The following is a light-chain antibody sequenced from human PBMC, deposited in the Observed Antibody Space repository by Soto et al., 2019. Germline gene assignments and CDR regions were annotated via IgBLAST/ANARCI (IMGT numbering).Light chain of an antibody. Sequence: IVLTQSPGTLSLSPGERATLSCRASQSVSSSDLAWYQQKPGQAPRLLIYSASSRATGIPDRFSGSGSGTDFTLTISRLEPEDFATYYCQQLDSYPLTFGGGTTVEI. J-gene: IGKJ4*01. V-gene: IGKV3-20*01. CDR1: QSVSSSD. CDR2: SAS. CDR3: QQLDSYPLT.